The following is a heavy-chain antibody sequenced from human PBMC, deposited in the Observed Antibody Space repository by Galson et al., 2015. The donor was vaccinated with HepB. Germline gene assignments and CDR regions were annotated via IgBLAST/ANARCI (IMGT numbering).Heavy chain of an antibody. CDR1: GYTFTSYG. CDR2: ISAYNGNT. Sequence: SVKVSCKASGYTFTSYGISWVRQAPGQGLEWMGWISAYNGNTNYAQKLQGRVTMTTDTSTSTAYMELRSLRSDETAVYYCAGRPEHYSWFDPWGQGTLVTVSS. J-gene: IGHJ5*02. V-gene: IGHV1-18*01. CDR3: AGRPEHYSWFDP. D-gene: IGHD1/OR15-1a*01.